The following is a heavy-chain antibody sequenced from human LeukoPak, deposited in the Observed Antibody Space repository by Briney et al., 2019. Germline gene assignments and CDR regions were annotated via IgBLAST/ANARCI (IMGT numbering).Heavy chain of an antibody. V-gene: IGHV4-39*01. CDR3: ARPDYDSSGTDY. Sequence: SETLSLTCSVSGASISSSNYYWAWIRQPPGKGLEWIGSIYHSRRTYYNPSLKSRVTISVDTSKNQFSLKLSSVTAADTAVYYCARPDYDSSGTDYWGQGTLVTVSS. CDR1: GASISSSNYY. D-gene: IGHD3-22*01. J-gene: IGHJ4*02. CDR2: IYHSRRT.